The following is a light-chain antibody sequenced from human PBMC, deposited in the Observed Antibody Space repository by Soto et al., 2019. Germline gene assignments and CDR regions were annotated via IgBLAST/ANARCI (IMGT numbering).Light chain of an antibody. V-gene: IGKV3-20*01. J-gene: IGKJ2*01. CDR3: EQYGSSPGFS. CDR2: GAS. Sequence: EIVLTQSPGTLSLSPGERATLSCRASQSVSSSYLAWYQQKPGQAPRLLIYGASSRATGIPDRFSGSGSGTAFTLTFSRLEPEDFAVYYCEQYGSSPGFSFGQGTKLEIK. CDR1: QSVSSSY.